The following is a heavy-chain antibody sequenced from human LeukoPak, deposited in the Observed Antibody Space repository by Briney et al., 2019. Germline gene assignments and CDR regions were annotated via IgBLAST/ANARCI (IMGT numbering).Heavy chain of an antibody. J-gene: IGHJ4*02. Sequence: GGSLRLSCAASGFTFSYYGMNWVRQAPGKGLGWVSGVTGSGTSTYYADSVRGRFTISRDNSKNTLYLQMNSLRVEDTAVYYCARRSGIAVAGAFDYWGQGTLVTVSS. CDR3: ARRSGIAVAGAFDY. CDR2: VTGSGTST. V-gene: IGHV3-23*01. D-gene: IGHD6-19*01. CDR1: GFTFSYYG.